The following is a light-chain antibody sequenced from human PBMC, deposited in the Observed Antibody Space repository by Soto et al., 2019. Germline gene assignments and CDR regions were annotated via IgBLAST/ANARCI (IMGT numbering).Light chain of an antibody. CDR1: QSVSSRY. CDR3: QQYNNWPPT. CDR2: GAS. J-gene: IGKJ5*01. V-gene: IGKV3-20*01. Sequence: EIVLTQSPGTLSLSPGERATLSCRVSQSVSSRYLVWYQQKPGQAPRLLIYGASNRAAGTPDRFSGSGSGTDFTLTISSPQSEDFAVYYCQQYNNWPPTFGQGTRLEI.